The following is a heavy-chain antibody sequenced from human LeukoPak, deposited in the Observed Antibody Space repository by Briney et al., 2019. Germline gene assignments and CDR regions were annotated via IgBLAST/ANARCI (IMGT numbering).Heavy chain of an antibody. J-gene: IGHJ3*02. Sequence: PGGSLRLSCAASGFTFSTYGMHWVRQAPGKGLEWVSFIRYDGNNKYYTDSVMGRFTISRDNSKNTLSLQMNSLRVEDTALYYCGREDRVVLGNDACDIWGQGTMVTVSS. D-gene: IGHD2-8*01. CDR2: IRYDGNNK. V-gene: IGHV3-30*02. CDR3: GREDRVVLGNDACDI. CDR1: GFTFSTYG.